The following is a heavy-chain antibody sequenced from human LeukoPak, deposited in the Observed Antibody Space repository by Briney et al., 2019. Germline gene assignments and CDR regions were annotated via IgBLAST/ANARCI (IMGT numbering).Heavy chain of an antibody. CDR1: GGSFSGYY. J-gene: IGHJ6*02. Sequence: SETLSLTCAVYGGSFSGYYWSWIRQPPGKGLEWIGEINHSGSTNYNPSLKSRVTISVDTSKNQSSLKLSSVTAADTAVYYCARAGYSYGYDDYYYYGMDVWGQGTTVTVSS. CDR3: ARAGYSYGYDDYYYYGMDV. CDR2: INHSGST. D-gene: IGHD5-18*01. V-gene: IGHV4-34*01.